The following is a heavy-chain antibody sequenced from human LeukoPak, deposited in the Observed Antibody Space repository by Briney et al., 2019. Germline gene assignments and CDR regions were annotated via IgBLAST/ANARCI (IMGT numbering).Heavy chain of an antibody. CDR1: GGTFSSYA. J-gene: IGHJ4*02. D-gene: IGHD4-17*01. CDR3: AREGYGDYGTFDY. V-gene: IGHV1-69*13. CDR2: IIPIFGTA. Sequence: SVKVSCKASGGTFSSYAISWVRQAPGQGLEWMGGIIPIFGTANYAQKFQGRVTITADESTSTAYMELSSLRSEDTAVYYCAREGYGDYGTFDYWGQGTLVTVSS.